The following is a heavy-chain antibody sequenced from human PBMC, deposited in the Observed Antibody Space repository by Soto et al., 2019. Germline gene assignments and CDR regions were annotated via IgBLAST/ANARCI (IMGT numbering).Heavy chain of an antibody. CDR1: GGSISSGGYY. CDR3: ARDLAYNLGYFDY. Sequence: PSETLSLTCTVSGGSISSGGYYWIWIRHHPGKGLEWIGYIYYSGSTYYNPSLKSRVTISADTSKNQFSLKLSSVTAADTAVYYCARDLAYNLGYFDYWGQGTLVTVSS. V-gene: IGHV4-31*03. J-gene: IGHJ4*02. D-gene: IGHD3-16*01. CDR2: IYYSGST.